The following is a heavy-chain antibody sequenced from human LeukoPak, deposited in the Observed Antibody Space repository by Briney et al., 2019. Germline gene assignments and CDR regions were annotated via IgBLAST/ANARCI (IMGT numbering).Heavy chain of an antibody. CDR1: GGSISSYY. Sequence: SETLSLTCTVSGGSISSYYWSGIRQPGGKGVEWIGHIYTSGSTKYNPSLERRFTISIDKSKNQFSLKLSSVPAADAAVYYCTSGRPEPTAGNYQFDPWGQGTLVTVSS. V-gene: IGHV4-4*07. CDR3: TSGRPEPTAGNYQFDP. J-gene: IGHJ5*02. CDR2: IYTSGST. D-gene: IGHD1-7*01.